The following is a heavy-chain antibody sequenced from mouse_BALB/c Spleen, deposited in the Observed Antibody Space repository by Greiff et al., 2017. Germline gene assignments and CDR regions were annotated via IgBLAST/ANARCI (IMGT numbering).Heavy chain of an antibody. V-gene: IGHV1-37*01. CDR2: INPYNGDT. Sequence: EVKLVESGPELVKPGASVKISCKASGYSFTGYFMNWVKQSHGKSLEWIGRINPYNGDTFYNQKFKGKATLTVDKSSSTAHMELLSLTSEDSAVYYCGGGSSSYFDYWGQGTTLTVSS. J-gene: IGHJ2*01. D-gene: IGHD1-1*01. CDR3: GGGSSSYFDY. CDR1: GYSFTGYF.